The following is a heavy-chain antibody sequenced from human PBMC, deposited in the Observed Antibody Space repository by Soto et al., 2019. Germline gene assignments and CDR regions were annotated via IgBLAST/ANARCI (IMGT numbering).Heavy chain of an antibody. J-gene: IGHJ5*02. CDR2: ISHDGGEK. V-gene: IGHV3-30*18. D-gene: IGHD6-19*01. CDR1: GFTFSTTG. Sequence: QVHLVESGGGVVQPGRSLRLSCAASGFTFSTTGMHWVRQAPGKGLEWVAMISHDGGEKFYTDSVKGRFTISRDTSKNTLYLQMDSLRPEDTAIYHCAKERYGAGWYNYFDPWGQGTLVTVSS. CDR3: AKERYGAGWYNYFDP.